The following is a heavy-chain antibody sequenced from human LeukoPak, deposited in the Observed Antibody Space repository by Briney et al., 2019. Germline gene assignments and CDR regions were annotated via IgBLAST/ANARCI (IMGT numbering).Heavy chain of an antibody. Sequence: GGSLRLSCAASGFTFRTYTMSWVRQAPGKGLEWISVISGTGFTTYHTDSVKGRFTISRDNSKSILYLQVDGLRAEDTAIYFCTKDVQVGPTRGFFDFWGQGTLVTVSS. J-gene: IGHJ4*03. CDR3: TKDVQVGPTRGFFDF. CDR2: ISGTGFTT. V-gene: IGHV3-23*01. CDR1: GFTFRTYT. D-gene: IGHD1-26*01.